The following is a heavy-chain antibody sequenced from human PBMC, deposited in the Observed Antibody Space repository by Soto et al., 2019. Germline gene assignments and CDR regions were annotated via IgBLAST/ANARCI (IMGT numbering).Heavy chain of an antibody. D-gene: IGHD3-9*01. J-gene: IGHJ4*02. CDR1: GGTFSSYA. CDR3: ASGRSFDWLLVQFDY. Sequence: GASVKVSCKTSGGTFSSYAISWVRQAPGQGLEWMGGIIPIFGTANYAQKFQGRVTITADESTSTAYMELSSLRSEDTAVYYCASGRSFDWLLVQFDYWGQGTLVTVSS. V-gene: IGHV1-69*13. CDR2: IIPIFGTA.